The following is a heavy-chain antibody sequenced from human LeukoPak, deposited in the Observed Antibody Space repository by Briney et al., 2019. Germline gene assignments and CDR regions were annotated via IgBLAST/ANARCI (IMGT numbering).Heavy chain of an antibody. Sequence: GGSLRLSCAASGFTVSSNYMSWVRQAPGKGLECVSVTYSGGSTYYADSVKGRFTISRDNSKNTLYLQMNSLRAEDTAVYYCARGYRGFGELWNAFDIWGQGTMVTVSS. D-gene: IGHD3-10*01. J-gene: IGHJ3*02. CDR2: TYSGGST. V-gene: IGHV3-66*01. CDR3: ARGYRGFGELWNAFDI. CDR1: GFTVSSNY.